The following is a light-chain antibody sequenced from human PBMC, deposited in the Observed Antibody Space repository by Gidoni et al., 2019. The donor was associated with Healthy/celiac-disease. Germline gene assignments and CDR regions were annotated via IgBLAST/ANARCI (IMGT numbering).Light chain of an antibody. CDR1: QDISNY. V-gene: IGKV1-33*01. Sequence: DIQMTQPPSSLSASVGDRVTITCQASQDISNYLNWYQQKPGKAPKLLIYDASNLETGVPSRFSGSGSGTDFTFTISSLQPEDIATYYCQQYDNLRFLTFGGGTKVEIK. J-gene: IGKJ4*01. CDR2: DAS. CDR3: QQYDNLRFLT.